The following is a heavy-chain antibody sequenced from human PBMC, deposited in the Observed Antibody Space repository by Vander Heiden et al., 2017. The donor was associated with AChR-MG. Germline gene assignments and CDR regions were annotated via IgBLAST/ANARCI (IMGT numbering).Heavy chain of an antibody. CDR1: GFTFSRYG. V-gene: IGHV3-33*06. CDR2: IWYDGSNK. D-gene: IGHD6-19*01. J-gene: IGHJ1*01. Sequence: QVQLVESGGGVVQPGRSLRLSCAASGFTFSRYGMPWVRQAPGKGLEWVAVIWYDGSNKYYADSVKGRFTISRDNSKNTLYLQMNSLRAEDTAVYYCANTKYSSGWYFQHWGQGTLVTVSS. CDR3: ANTKYSSGWYFQH.